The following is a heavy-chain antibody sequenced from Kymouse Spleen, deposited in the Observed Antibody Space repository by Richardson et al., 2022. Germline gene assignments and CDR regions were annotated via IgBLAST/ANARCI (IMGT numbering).Heavy chain of an antibody. Sequence: QVQLQQWGAGLLKPSETLSLTCAVYGGSFSGYYWSWIRQPPGKGLEWIGEINHSGSTNYNPSLKSRVTISVDTSKNQFSLKLSSVTAADTAVYYCARGGTGTLYYYYGMDVWGQGTTVTVSS. J-gene: IGHJ6*02. CDR2: INHSGST. CDR3: ARGGTGTLYYYYGMDV. D-gene: IGHD1-1*01,IGHD1-20*01,IGHD1-7*01. CDR1: GGSFSGYY. V-gene: IGHV4-34*01.